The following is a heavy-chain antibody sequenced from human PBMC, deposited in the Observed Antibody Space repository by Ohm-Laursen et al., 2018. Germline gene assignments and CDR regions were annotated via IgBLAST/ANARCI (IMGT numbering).Heavy chain of an antibody. Sequence: SVKGRFTIPRDSSKNTLYLQMNSLRAEDTAVYYCARGKQGNYDYWGQGTLVTVSS. V-gene: IGHV3-23*01. CDR3: ARGKQGNYDY. J-gene: IGHJ4*02.